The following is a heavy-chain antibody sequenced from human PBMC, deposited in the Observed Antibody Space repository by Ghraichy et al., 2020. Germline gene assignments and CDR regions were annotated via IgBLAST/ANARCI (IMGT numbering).Heavy chain of an antibody. V-gene: IGHV4-39*01. J-gene: IGHJ4*02. CDR1: GGSISSSSYY. D-gene: IGHD6-13*01. CDR3: ARLSSWRVSY. CDR2: IYYSGST. Sequence: SQTLSLTCTVSGGSISSSSYYWGWIRQPPGKGLEWIGSIYYSGSTYYNPSLKSRVTISVDTSKNQFSLKLSSVTAADTAVYYCARLSSWRVSYWGQGTLVTVSS.